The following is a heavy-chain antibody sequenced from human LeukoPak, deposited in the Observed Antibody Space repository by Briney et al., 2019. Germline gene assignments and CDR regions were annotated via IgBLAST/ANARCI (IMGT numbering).Heavy chain of an antibody. V-gene: IGHV4-39*01. CDR3: ARHPPYYYDSSGYSPFDY. CDR1: GGSISSSSYY. Sequence: SETLSLTCTVSGGSISSSSYYWGWIRQPPGKGLEWIGRIYYSGSTYYNPSLKSRVAISVDTSKNQFSLKLSSVTAADTAVYYCARHPPYYYDSSGYSPFDYWGQGTLVTVSS. D-gene: IGHD3-22*01. CDR2: IYYSGST. J-gene: IGHJ4*02.